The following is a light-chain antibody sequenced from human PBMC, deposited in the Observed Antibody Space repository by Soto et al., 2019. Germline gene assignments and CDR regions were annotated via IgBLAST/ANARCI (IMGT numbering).Light chain of an antibody. CDR1: RSVRSY. V-gene: IGKV3-11*01. CDR2: DAS. Sequence: EIVLTQSPATLSLSPGERATLSCRASRSVRSYLAWYQQKHGQAPRLLIYDASNRAAGIPARFSGSGSETDFTLTISNLEPEDFAVYYCHQRYAWPPITFGQGTRLEIK. J-gene: IGKJ5*01. CDR3: HQRYAWPPIT.